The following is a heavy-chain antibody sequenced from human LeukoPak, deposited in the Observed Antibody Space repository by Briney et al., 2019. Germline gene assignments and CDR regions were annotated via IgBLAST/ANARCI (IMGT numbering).Heavy chain of an antibody. CDR2: VSGRGGST. CDR3: AKGESGSFDAFDI. J-gene: IGHJ3*02. D-gene: IGHD1-26*01. Sequence: GGSLRLSCAASGFTFSNYAMSWFRQAPGKGLEWVSTVSGRGGSTYFADSVKGRFTISRDNSKNTLYLQMNSLRAEDTAVYYCAKGESGSFDAFDIWGQGTMVTVSS. CDR1: GFTFSNYA. V-gene: IGHV3-23*01.